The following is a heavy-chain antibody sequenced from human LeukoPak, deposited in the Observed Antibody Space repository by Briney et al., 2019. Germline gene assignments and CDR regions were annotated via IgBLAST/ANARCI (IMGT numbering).Heavy chain of an antibody. CDR2: MYAGGTT. CDR3: ARGSGSGWPLDR. D-gene: IGHD6-19*01. CDR1: GVIVSRNF. Sequence: GGSLRLSCAASGVIVSRNFMSWVRQAPGKGLQWVAIMYAGGTTDYSDSVRGRFHISRDSSNNTLSLQINSLRAEDTAVYYCARGSGSGWPLDRWGQGTLVTVSS. V-gene: IGHV3-53*01. J-gene: IGHJ5*02.